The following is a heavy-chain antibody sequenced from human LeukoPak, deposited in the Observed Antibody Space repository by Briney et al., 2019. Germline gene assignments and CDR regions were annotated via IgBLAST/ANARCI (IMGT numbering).Heavy chain of an antibody. CDR3: ARPHYYSDSFGSSDAYFDY. D-gene: IGHD3-22*01. CDR2: IKTPGSYT. J-gene: IGHJ4*02. Sequence: PGGSLRLSCAASGFTFISYWIHWVRQAPGKGLVWVSRIKTPGSYTDYADSVKGRFTISRDDAKNTIYLQMNSLRVEDTAIYYCARPHYYSDSFGSSDAYFDYWGQGTLFSVSS. CDR1: GFTFISYW. V-gene: IGHV3-74*01.